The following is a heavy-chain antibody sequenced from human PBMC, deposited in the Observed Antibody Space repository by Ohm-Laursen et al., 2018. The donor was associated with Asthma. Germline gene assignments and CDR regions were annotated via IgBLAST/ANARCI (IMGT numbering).Heavy chain of an antibody. CDR3: ARVSDEYYDILLH. J-gene: IGHJ4*02. Sequence: ASVKVSCKTSGYTFTSYDINWVRQATGQGLEWMGWMNPNSGNTGYAQKFQGRVTMTRNTSISTAYMELSSLRSEDTAVYYCARVSDEYYDILLHWGQGTLVTVSS. V-gene: IGHV1-8*01. CDR2: MNPNSGNT. D-gene: IGHD3-9*01. CDR1: GYTFTSYD.